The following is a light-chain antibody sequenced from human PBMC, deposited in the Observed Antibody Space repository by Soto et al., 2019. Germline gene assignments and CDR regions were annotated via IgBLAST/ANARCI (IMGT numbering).Light chain of an antibody. CDR2: SVS. Sequence: QSALTQPASVSGSPGQWITISCSGTSSDIGTYDHVAWFQQLPGKTPKLMIYSVSNRPSGVSYRFSGSKSGNTASLTISGLQAEDEADYYCISYTVSRSYVFGTGTKLTVL. J-gene: IGLJ1*01. CDR1: SSDIGTYDH. CDR3: ISYTVSRSYV. V-gene: IGLV2-14*01.